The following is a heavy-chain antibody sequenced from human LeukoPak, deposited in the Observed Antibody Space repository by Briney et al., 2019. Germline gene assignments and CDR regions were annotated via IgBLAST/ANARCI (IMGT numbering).Heavy chain of an antibody. CDR1: GSTFSSYW. D-gene: IGHD1-26*01. V-gene: IGHV3-7*01. CDR2: IKEDGSET. CDR3: ARDKAEGPTRLDN. J-gene: IGHJ4*02. Sequence: GGSLRLSCAASGSTFSSYWMSWVRQAPGKGLEWVANIKEDGSETHYVDSVKGRFTISRDNAKNSLYLQMSGLRAEDTAVYYCARDKAEGPTRLDNWGQGTLVTVSS.